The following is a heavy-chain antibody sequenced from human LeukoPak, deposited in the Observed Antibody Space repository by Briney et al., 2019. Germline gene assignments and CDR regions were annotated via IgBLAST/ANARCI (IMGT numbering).Heavy chain of an antibody. CDR2: IYATGST. D-gene: IGHD4/OR15-4a*01. V-gene: IGHV4-39*07. Sequence: SETLSLTCTVSGGSISSSTSYWGWIRQPPGKGLEWIGSIYATGSTYYKSSLKSRVTISIDTSNNQFSLKLSSVTAADTAVYYCARGLTGYFDLWGRGTLVTVSS. CDR3: ARGLTGYFDL. CDR1: GGSISSSTSY. J-gene: IGHJ2*01.